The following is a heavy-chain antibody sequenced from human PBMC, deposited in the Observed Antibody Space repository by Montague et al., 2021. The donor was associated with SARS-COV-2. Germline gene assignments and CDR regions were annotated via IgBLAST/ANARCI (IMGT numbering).Heavy chain of an antibody. CDR2: INHSANT. CDR1: GGSLSGYY. V-gene: IGHV4-34*01. CDR3: ASGIYPSGSYYNRYYYGLNI. Sequence: SETLSLTCAVHGGSLSGYYWSWIRQPPEKGLEWIGEINHSANTKXNPSPKSPVTISIDTSKNQFSLKMTSVTAADTATYYCASGIYPSGSYYNRYYYGLNIWGPGTTVIVSS. J-gene: IGHJ6*02. D-gene: IGHD3-10*01.